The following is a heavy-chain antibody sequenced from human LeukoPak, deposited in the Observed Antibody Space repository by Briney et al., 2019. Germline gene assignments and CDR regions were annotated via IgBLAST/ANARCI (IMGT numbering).Heavy chain of an antibody. CDR2: IYYSGST. Sequence: PSETLSLTCTVSGGSISSSSYYWGWIRQPPGMGLEWIGSIYYSGSTYYNPSLKSRVTISVDTSKNQFSLKLSSVTAADTAVYYCARPYSSSSTDYFDYWGQGTLVTVSS. D-gene: IGHD6-6*01. V-gene: IGHV4-39*01. CDR1: GGSISSSSYY. J-gene: IGHJ4*02. CDR3: ARPYSSSSTDYFDY.